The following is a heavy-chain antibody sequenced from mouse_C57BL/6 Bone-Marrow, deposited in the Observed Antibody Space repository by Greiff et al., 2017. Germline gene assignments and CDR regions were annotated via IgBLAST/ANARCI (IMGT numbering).Heavy chain of an antibody. J-gene: IGHJ3*01. CDR1: GYTFTDYY. V-gene: IGHV1-26*01. CDR2: INPNNGGT. D-gene: IGHD1-1*01. CDR3: AREGDYGPSGFAY. Sequence: EVQLQQSGPELVKPGASVKISCKASGYTFTDYYMNWVKQSHGKSLEWIGDINPNNGGTSYNQKFKGKATLTVDKSSSPAYMELRSLTSEDSAVYYCAREGDYGPSGFAYWGQGTLVTVSA.